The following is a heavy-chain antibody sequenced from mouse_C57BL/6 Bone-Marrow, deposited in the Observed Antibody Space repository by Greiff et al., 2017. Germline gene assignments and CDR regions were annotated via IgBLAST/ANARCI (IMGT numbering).Heavy chain of an antibody. Sequence: VQLKESGPGMVKPSQSLSLTCTVTGYSITSGYDWHWIRHFPGNKLEWMGYISYSGSTNYNPSLKSRISITHDTSKNHFFLKLNSVTTEDTATYYCARLTGTIYAMDYWGQGTSVTVSS. D-gene: IGHD4-1*01. J-gene: IGHJ4*01. CDR1: GYSITSGYD. CDR2: ISYSGST. CDR3: ARLTGTIYAMDY. V-gene: IGHV3-1*01.